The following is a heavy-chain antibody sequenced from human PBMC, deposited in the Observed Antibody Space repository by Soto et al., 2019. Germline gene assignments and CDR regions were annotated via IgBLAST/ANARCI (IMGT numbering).Heavy chain of an antibody. V-gene: IGHV4-31*03. Sequence: QVQLQESGPGLVKPSQTLSLTCTVSGGSISSGGYYWSWIRQHPGKGLEWIGYIYFSGSTYYNPSLKGRVNISVDTSKNQFSLKLSSVTAADTAVYYCARSPHIQLWSYPSDYWGQGTLVTVSS. CDR2: IYFSGST. CDR3: ARSPHIQLWSYPSDY. CDR1: GGSISSGGYY. J-gene: IGHJ4*02. D-gene: IGHD5-18*01.